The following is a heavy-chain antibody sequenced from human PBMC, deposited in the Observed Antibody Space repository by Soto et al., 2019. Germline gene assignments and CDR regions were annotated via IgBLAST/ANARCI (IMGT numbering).Heavy chain of an antibody. J-gene: IGHJ4*02. V-gene: IGHV3-23*01. CDR1: GFTFSSYD. D-gene: IGHD4-17*01. CDR2: ISVTGSGT. Sequence: EVQLLESGGGLVQPGGSLGLSCAASGFTFSSYDMSWVRQAPGKGLEYVSSISVTGSGTYYADSVKGRFTISRDNSKNTLYLQMNSLRVEDTAVYYCARTTTTKSGDYWGQGTLVTVSS. CDR3: ARTTTTKSGDY.